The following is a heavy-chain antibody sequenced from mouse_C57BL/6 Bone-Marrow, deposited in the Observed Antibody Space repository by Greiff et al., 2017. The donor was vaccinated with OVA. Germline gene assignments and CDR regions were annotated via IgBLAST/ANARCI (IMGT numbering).Heavy chain of an antibody. V-gene: IGHV5-6*01. Sequence: EVKVVESGGDLVKPGGSLKLSCAASGFTFSSYGMSWVRQTPDKRLEWVATISSGGSYTYYPDSVKGRFPISRDNAKNTLYLQMSSLKSEDTAMYYCARGNLASYGVAYWGQGTLVTVSA. J-gene: IGHJ3*01. D-gene: IGHD3-3*01. CDR1: GFTFSSYG. CDR3: ARGNLASYGVAY. CDR2: ISSGGSYT.